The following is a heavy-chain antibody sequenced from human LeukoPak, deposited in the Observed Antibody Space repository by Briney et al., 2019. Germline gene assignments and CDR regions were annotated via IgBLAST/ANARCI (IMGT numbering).Heavy chain of an antibody. V-gene: IGHV4-59*08. CDR1: GGSISSYY. CDR3: ARQVRGYSYGGDAFDI. CDR2: IYYSGST. D-gene: IGHD5-18*01. Sequence: SETLSLTCTVSGGSISSYYWSWIRQPPGKGLEWIGYIYYSGSTNYNPSLKSRVTISVDTSKNQFSLKLSSVTAADTAVYYCARQVRGYSYGGDAFDIWGQGTLVTVSS. J-gene: IGHJ3*02.